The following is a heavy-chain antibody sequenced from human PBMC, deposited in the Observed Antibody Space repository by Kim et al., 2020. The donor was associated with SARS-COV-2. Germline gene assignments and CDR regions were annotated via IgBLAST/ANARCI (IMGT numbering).Heavy chain of an antibody. V-gene: IGHV1-24*01. Sequence: ASVKVSCKVSGYTLTELSMHWVRQAPGKGLEWMGGFDPEDGETIYAQKFQGRVTMTEDTSTDTAYMELSSLRSEDTAVYYCATVSRSYSGYYYDSSGYYRGYGMDVWGQGTTVTVSS. CDR2: FDPEDGET. CDR1: GYTLTELS. D-gene: IGHD3-22*01. CDR3: ATVSRSYSGYYYDSSGYYRGYGMDV. J-gene: IGHJ6*02.